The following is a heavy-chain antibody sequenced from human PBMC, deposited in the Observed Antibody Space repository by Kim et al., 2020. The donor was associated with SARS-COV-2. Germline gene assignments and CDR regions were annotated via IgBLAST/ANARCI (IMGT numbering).Heavy chain of an antibody. D-gene: IGHD4-17*01. J-gene: IGHJ4*02. CDR3: TRETNTTMTPFDY. V-gene: IGHV1-18*01. Sequence: YAQKLQGRVTMTTDTSTSTAYMELRSLRSYDTAVYYCTRETNTTMTPFDYWGQGTLVTVSS.